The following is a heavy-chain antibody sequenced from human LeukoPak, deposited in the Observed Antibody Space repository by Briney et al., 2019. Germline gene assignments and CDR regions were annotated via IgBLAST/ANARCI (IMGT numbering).Heavy chain of an antibody. CDR1: GFTFSNYA. CDR3: ARDLDVDTAMVNVDY. D-gene: IGHD5-18*01. V-gene: IGHV3-21*01. CDR2: ISSSSSYI. Sequence: GGSLRLSCAVSGFTFSNYAMSWVRQAPGKGLEWVSSISSSSSYIYYADSVKGRFTISRDNAKNSLYLQMNSLRAEDTAVYYCARDLDVDTAMVNVDYWGQGTLVTVSS. J-gene: IGHJ4*02.